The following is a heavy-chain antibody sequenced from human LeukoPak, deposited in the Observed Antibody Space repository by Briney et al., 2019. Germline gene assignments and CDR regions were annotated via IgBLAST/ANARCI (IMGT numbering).Heavy chain of an antibody. CDR3: AREAEEAFDY. V-gene: IGHV3-21*01. CDR1: GFTFRSYS. CDR2: IGGSSTSI. Sequence: PGGSLRLSCAASGFTFRSYSMNWVRQAPGKGLEWVSSIGGSSTSIYYADSVKGRFTISRDNAKNSLYLQMNRLRAEDTAVYLCAREAEEAFDYWGQGTLVTVSS. J-gene: IGHJ4*02.